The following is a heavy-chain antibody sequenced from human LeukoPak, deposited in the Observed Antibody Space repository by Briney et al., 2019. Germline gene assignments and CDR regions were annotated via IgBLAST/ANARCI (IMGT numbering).Heavy chain of an antibody. CDR1: GFTFSSYA. CDR3: ADSSSWYFPYY. CDR2: ISGSGGST. Sequence: GGSLRLSCAASGFTFSSYAMSWVRQAPGKGLEWVSAISGSGGSTYYADSAKGRFTISRDNSKNTLYLQMNSLRAEDTAVYYCADSSSWYFPYYWGQGTLVTVSS. D-gene: IGHD6-13*01. V-gene: IGHV3-23*01. J-gene: IGHJ4*02.